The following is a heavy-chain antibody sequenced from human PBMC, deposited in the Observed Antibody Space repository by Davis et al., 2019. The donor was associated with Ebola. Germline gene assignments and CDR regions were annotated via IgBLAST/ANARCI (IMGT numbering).Heavy chain of an antibody. D-gene: IGHD2-21*01. J-gene: IGHJ4*02. V-gene: IGHV3-23*01. CDR2: IDSGSRT. CDR1: GFPFSTYA. Sequence: PGGSLRLSCAASGFPFSTYAMSWVRQAPGKGLDWVSAIDSGSRTYYPHSLRGRFTISRDNSRNTVYLEMNSLRAEDTAVYFCVKEGEGDSGFAADWGLGTLVTVSS. CDR3: VKEGEGDSGFAAD.